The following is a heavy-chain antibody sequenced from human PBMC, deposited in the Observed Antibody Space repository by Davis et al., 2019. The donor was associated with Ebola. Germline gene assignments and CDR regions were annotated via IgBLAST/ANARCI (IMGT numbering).Heavy chain of an antibody. Sequence: GESLKISCTASGFTFSNYAMSWVRQAPGKGLEWVSAISGSGGSTYYADSVKGRFTISRDNSKNTLYLQMNSLRAEDTAVYYCAGGRGGFDYWGQGTLVTVSS. D-gene: IGHD1-14*01. J-gene: IGHJ4*02. CDR1: GFTFSNYA. CDR2: ISGSGGST. V-gene: IGHV3-23*01. CDR3: AGGRGGFDY.